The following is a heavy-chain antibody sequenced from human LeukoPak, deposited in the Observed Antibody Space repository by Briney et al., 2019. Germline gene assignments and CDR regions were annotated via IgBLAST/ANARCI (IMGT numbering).Heavy chain of an antibody. J-gene: IGHJ4*02. CDR2: IYPGDSDT. CDR1: GYSFTSYW. Sequence: GGSLRLSCAASGYSFTSYWIGWVRQMPGKGLEWMGIIYPGDSDTRYSPSFQGQVTISADKSISTAYLQWSSLKASDTAMYYCASGTTVTTYDYWGQGTLVTVSS. D-gene: IGHD4-17*01. CDR3: ASGTTVTTYDY. V-gene: IGHV5-51*01.